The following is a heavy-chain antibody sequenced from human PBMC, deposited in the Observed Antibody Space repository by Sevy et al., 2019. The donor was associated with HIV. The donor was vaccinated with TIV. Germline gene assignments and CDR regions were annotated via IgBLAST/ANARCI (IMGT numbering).Heavy chain of an antibody. CDR2: IIPMFGTR. CDR1: GVTFNSYA. CDR3: TRGVTKIIGGGYYFDY. Sequence: ASVKVSCKASGVTFNSYAFHWVRQAPGQGLEWMGGIIPMFGTRDYAQTFQGRVTISADESTSTVYMEQSSLRSEDTAVYYCTRGVTKIIGGGYYFDYWGQGTLVTVSS. V-gene: IGHV1-69*13. J-gene: IGHJ4*02. D-gene: IGHD3-22*01.